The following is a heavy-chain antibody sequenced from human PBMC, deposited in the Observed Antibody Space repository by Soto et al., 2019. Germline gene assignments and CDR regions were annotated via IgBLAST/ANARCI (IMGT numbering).Heavy chain of an antibody. CDR2: IWDDGSNK. J-gene: IGHJ4*02. CDR1: GFSFSNYA. V-gene: IGHV3-33*01. D-gene: IGHD6-6*01. Sequence: QVQLVESGGGVVQPGRSLRLSCAASGFSFSNYAMHWVRQAPGKGLEGVAVIWDDGSNKFYADSVKGRFTISRDNSKNMLYLQVNSLRAEETAVYYCASATYSGSVWGFDYWGQGTLVTVSS. CDR3: ASATYSGSVWGFDY.